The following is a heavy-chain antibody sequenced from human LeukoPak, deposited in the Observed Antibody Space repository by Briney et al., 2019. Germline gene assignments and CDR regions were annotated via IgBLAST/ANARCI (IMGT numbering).Heavy chain of an antibody. J-gene: IGHJ4*02. D-gene: IGHD1-26*01. CDR2: IYTSGST. Sequence: NPSETLSLTCTVSGGSISSGSYYWSWIRQPAGKGLEWIGRIYTSGSTNYNPSLKSRVTTSVDTSKNQFSLKLSSVTAADTAVYYCARIDGSSGSYPDYWGQGTLVTVSS. CDR1: GGSISSGSYY. V-gene: IGHV4-61*02. CDR3: ARIDGSSGSYPDY.